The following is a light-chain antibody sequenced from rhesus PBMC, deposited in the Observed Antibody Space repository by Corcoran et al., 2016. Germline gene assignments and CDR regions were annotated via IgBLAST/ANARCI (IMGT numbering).Light chain of an antibody. CDR3: LQYSSSPFT. Sequence: DIQMTQSPSSLSASVGDTVTITCRASQSISSWLDWYQQKPGKAPKPLIYKASSLQSGVPSKVSGSGSGTDFTLTISSLQPEDFATYYCLQYSSSPFTFGPGTKLDIK. CDR1: QSISSW. CDR2: KAS. J-gene: IGKJ3*01. V-gene: IGKV1-22*01.